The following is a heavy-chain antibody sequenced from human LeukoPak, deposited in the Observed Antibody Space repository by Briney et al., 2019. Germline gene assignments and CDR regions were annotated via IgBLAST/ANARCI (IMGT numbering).Heavy chain of an antibody. CDR3: ARGDGYNQRIFQH. Sequence: PGGSLRLSCAASGFTFGSYAMSWVREAPGKGLEWVSTIGTSGRNTYYADSVKGRFTISRDNSKNTLYLQMNSLRAEDTAVYYCARGDGYNQRIFQHWRQGTLVTVSS. J-gene: IGHJ1*01. CDR1: GFTFGSYA. V-gene: IGHV3-23*01. CDR2: IGTSGRNT. D-gene: IGHD5-24*01.